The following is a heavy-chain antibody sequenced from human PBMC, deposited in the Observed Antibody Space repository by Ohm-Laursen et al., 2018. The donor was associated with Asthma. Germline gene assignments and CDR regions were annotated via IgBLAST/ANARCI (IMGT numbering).Heavy chain of an antibody. CDR2: IYYSGST. CDR1: GRSISSGGYF. V-gene: IGHV4-31*03. D-gene: IGHD2-8*02. Sequence: SDTLSLTCTVSGRSISSGGYFWSWIRQHPGKGLEWIGYIYYSGSTYYNPSLKSRVTISVDTSKNQFSLKLSSVTAADTAVYYCARARLYWCRFDYWGQGTLVTVSS. J-gene: IGHJ4*02. CDR3: ARARLYWCRFDY.